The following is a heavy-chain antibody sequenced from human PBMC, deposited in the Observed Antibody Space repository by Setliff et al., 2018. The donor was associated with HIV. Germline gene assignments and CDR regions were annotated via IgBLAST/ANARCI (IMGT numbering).Heavy chain of an antibody. D-gene: IGHD2-21*01. J-gene: IGHJ5*02. CDR3: ARGGRDGIA. Sequence: TSETLSLTCAVSGGSISSRNWWNWIRQPPGKGLEWIGEINHRGSTNYNPSLKSRVTMSVDTSKNQFSLKLNSVTAADTAVYYCARGGRDGIAWGQETLVTVSS. V-gene: IGHV4-4*02. CDR1: GGSISSRNW. CDR2: INHRGST.